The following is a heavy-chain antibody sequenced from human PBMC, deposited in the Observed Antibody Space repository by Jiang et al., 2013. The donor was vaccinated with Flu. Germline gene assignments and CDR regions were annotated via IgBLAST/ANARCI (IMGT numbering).Heavy chain of an antibody. CDR1: GFSLSNARMG. D-gene: IGHD6-19*01. J-gene: IGHJ6*02. CDR2: FFRMNEK. CDR3: VRSSEVYSSGTLDV. Sequence: KPTQTLTLTCTVSGFSLSNARMGVSWIRHAPREGPGVACTLFFRMNEKSYRTSLKSRLTISKDASKSQVVLTMTNMDPVDTATYYCVRSSEVYSSGTLDVWGQGTTVTVSS. V-gene: IGHV2-26*01.